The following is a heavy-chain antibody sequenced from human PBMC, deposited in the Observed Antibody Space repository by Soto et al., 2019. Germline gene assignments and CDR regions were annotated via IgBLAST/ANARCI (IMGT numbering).Heavy chain of an antibody. D-gene: IGHD2-2*01. CDR1: GGTFSSYA. CDR3: ARTDSAVVRAADRYNWFDP. V-gene: IGHV1-69*01. J-gene: IGHJ5*02. Sequence: QVQLVQSGAEVKKPGSSVKVSCKASGGTFSSYAISWVRQAPGQGLEWMGGIIPIFGTANYAQKIQRRVTITADESTRDAYKELSSLRPGATAVYYCARTDSAVVRAADRYNWFDPWGQGTLVTVSS. CDR2: IIPIFGTA.